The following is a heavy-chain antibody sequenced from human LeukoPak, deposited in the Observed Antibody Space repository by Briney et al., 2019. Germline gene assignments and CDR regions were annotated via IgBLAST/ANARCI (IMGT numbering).Heavy chain of an antibody. Sequence: SETLSLTCTVSGGSISSSGYYWGWVRQPPGKGLEWIGSIYYSGSTYYNPSLKNRVTISIDTSKNQFSLKLTSVTAADTAVYYCARLSGSSWTPPLDYWGQGTLVTVSS. CDR3: ARLSGSSWTPPLDY. CDR2: IYYSGST. V-gene: IGHV4-39*07. J-gene: IGHJ4*02. D-gene: IGHD6-13*01. CDR1: GGSISSSGYY.